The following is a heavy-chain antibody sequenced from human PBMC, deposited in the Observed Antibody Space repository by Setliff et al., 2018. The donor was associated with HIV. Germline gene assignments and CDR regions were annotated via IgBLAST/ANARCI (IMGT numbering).Heavy chain of an antibody. CDR2: MNTNSGNT. D-gene: IGHD3-3*01. J-gene: IGHJ6*03. Sequence: GASVKVSCNASGYTFTSYDNNWVRQATGQGLEWMGWMNTNSGNTGYAQKVQGRVTMTRDASISKAYMELNTLKFEDTAVYYCARARSASDVRWRRSHYYIDVWGKGTTVTVSS. CDR3: ARARSASDVRWRRSHYYIDV. CDR1: GYTFTSYD. V-gene: IGHV1-8*02.